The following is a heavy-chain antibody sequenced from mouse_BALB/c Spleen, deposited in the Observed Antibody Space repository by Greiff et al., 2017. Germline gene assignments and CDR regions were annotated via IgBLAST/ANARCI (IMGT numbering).Heavy chain of an antibody. CDR2: IDPANGNT. CDR3: ARSMYYDYFDY. J-gene: IGHJ2*01. D-gene: IGHD2-4*01. CDR1: GFNIKDTY. V-gene: IGHV14-3*02. Sequence: EVQLQQSGAELVKPGASVKLSCTASGFNIKDTYMHWVKQRPEQGLEWIGRIDPANGNTKYDPKFQGKATITADTSSNTAYLQLSSLTSEDTAVYYCARSMYYDYFDYWGQGTTLTVSS.